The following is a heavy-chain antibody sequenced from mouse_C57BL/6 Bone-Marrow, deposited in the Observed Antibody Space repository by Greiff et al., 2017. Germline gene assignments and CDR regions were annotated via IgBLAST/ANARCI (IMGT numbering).Heavy chain of an antibody. J-gene: IGHJ1*03. D-gene: IGHD1-1*01. Sequence: QVQLKQPGAELVMPGASVKLSCKASGYTFTSYWMHWVKQRPGQGLEWIGEIDPSDSYTNSNQKFKGKSTLTVDKSSSTAYMQLSSLTSEDSAVYYCARLIYYYGSKYFDVWGTGTTVTVSS. CDR2: IDPSDSYT. CDR1: GYTFTSYW. V-gene: IGHV1-69*01. CDR3: ARLIYYYGSKYFDV.